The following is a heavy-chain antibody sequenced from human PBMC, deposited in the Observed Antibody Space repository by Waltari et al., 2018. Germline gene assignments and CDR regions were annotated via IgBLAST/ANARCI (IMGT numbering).Heavy chain of an antibody. J-gene: IGHJ4*02. V-gene: IGHV3-33*01. CDR3: ARDLYPHSGYAPPDY. Sequence: QVQLVESGEGVVQPVRSLRLSFAASGFTFSSYDLPCARQAPGKGREWGAVIWYDGSNKYYADSVKGRFTISRDNSKNTLYLQMNSLRAEDTAVYYCARDLYPHSGYAPPDYWGQGTLVTVSS. CDR1: GFTFSSYD. CDR2: IWYDGSNK. D-gene: IGHD5-12*01.